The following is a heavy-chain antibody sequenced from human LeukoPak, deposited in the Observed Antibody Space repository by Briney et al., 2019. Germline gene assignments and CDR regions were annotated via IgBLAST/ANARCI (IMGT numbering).Heavy chain of an antibody. CDR3: ARQVDTTMALPDY. CDR2: ISTYNYNT. J-gene: IGHJ4*02. V-gene: IGHV1-18*01. D-gene: IGHD5-18*01. CDR1: GYTFTSYG. Sequence: ASLKLSCKTSGYTFTSYGVSWVRQAPGQRLEWMGWISTYNYNTNYAQKFRGRVTLTKDTSTSTVYMEVRSLRSDDTAIYYCARQVDTTMALPDYWGQGTLVTVSS.